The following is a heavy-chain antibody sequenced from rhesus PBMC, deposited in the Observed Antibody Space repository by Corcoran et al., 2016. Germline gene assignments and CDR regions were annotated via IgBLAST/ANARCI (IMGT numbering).Heavy chain of an antibody. CDR1: GGSISGYW. Sequence: QLQLQESGPGLVKPSETLSLTCAVSGGSISGYWWSWIRQPPGKGLEWIGRLDSCETTDNTPSLRSPFPIARDTSKNQFSLKLSSVTAADTAVYDGARRGRYNWYFDLWGPGTPITISS. D-gene: IGHD1-1*01. J-gene: IGHJ2*01. CDR2: LDSCETT. V-gene: IGHV4-160*01. CDR3: ARRGRYNWYFDL.